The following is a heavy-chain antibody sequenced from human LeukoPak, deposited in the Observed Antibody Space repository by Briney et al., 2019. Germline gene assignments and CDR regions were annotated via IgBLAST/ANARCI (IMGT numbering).Heavy chain of an antibody. J-gene: IGHJ6*03. CDR3: ARGNYYYYMDV. CDR2: IYYSGST. V-gene: IGHV4-59*12. CDR1: GDSISSYY. Sequence: PSETLSLTCTVSGDSISSYYWSWIRQSPGKGLEWIGYIYYSGSTNYNPSLKSRVTISVDPSKNQFSLKLNSVTAADTAVYYCARGNYYYYMDVWGKGTTVTVSS.